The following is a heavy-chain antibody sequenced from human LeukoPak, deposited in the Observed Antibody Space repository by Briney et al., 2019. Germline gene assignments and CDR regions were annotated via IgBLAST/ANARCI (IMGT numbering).Heavy chain of an antibody. D-gene: IGHD2-8*01. V-gene: IGHV3-30*04. CDR3: ARESGVLQFDY. CDR1: GFTFSSYA. Sequence: GGSLRLSCAASGFTFSSYAMHWVRQAPGKGLEWVAVISYDGSNKYYADSVKGRSTISRDNSKNTLYLQMNSLRAEDTAVYYCARESGVLQFDYWGQGTLVTVSS. J-gene: IGHJ4*02. CDR2: ISYDGSNK.